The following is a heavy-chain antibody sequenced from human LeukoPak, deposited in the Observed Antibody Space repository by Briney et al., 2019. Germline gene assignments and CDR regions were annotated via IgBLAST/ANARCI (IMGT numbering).Heavy chain of an antibody. J-gene: IGHJ4*02. Sequence: PGGSLRLSCVGSGFTFSTFWMAWVRQAPGKGLEWVANMKHDRSAKHYVDSVKGRFTISRDNAENSLYLQMNSLRAEDTAVYYCAAGRGDYWGQGTLVTVSS. CDR1: GFTFSTFW. V-gene: IGHV3-7*01. CDR3: AAGRGDY. D-gene: IGHD1-26*01. CDR2: MKHDRSAK.